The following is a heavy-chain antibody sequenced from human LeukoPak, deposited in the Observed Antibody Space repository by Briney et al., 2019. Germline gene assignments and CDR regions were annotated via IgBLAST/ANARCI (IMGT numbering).Heavy chain of an antibody. Sequence: GGSLRLSCAASGFTFSSYSMNWVRQAPGKGLEWVSSISSSSSYIYYADSVKGRFTISRDNAKNSLYLQMNSLRAEDTAVYYCARDYYGSGSYSEYYYYGMDVWGQGTTVTVSS. J-gene: IGHJ6*02. CDR1: GFTFSSYS. CDR2: ISSSSSYI. V-gene: IGHV3-21*01. D-gene: IGHD3-10*01. CDR3: ARDYYGSGSYSEYYYYGMDV.